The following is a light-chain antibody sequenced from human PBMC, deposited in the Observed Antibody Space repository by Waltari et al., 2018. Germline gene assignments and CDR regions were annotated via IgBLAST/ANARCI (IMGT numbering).Light chain of an antibody. CDR1: QSVTRA. Sequence: EIVLTQSPGTLSLSPGESATLPCRPSQSVTRALSWYQQKPGQAPRLLLYGASNRATGIPDRFSGSGSGTDFSLTISSLEPEDFAVYYCQHYLRLPVTFGQGTKVEVK. CDR2: GAS. V-gene: IGKV3-20*01. CDR3: QHYLRLPVT. J-gene: IGKJ1*01.